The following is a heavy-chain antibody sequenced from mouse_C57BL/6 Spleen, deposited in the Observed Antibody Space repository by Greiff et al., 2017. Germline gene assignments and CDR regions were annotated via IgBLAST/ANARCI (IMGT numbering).Heavy chain of an antibody. CDR2: IDPSDSET. J-gene: IGHJ4*01. Sequence: QVQLQQSGAELVRPGSSVKLSCKASGYTFTSYWMHWVKQRPIQGLEWIGNIDPSDSETHYDQKFKDKATLTVDKSSSTAYMQLSSLTSEDSAVYYCARSYYYGSSYAMDYWGQGTSVTVSS. CDR3: ARSYYYGSSYAMDY. CDR1: GYTFTSYW. D-gene: IGHD1-1*01. V-gene: IGHV1-52*01.